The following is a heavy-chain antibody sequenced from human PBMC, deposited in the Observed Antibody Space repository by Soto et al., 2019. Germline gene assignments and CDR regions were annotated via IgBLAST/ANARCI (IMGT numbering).Heavy chain of an antibody. CDR3: AREPTRPYCSGGSCIYPGIAFDI. V-gene: IGHV4-34*01. J-gene: IGHJ3*02. D-gene: IGHD2-15*01. CDR2: INHSGST. CDR1: GGSFSGYY. Sequence: SETLSLTCAVYGGSFSGYYWSWIRQPPGKGLEWIGEINHSGSTNYNPSLKSRVTIPVDTSKNQFSLKLSSVTAADTAVYYCAREPTRPYCSGGSCIYPGIAFDIWGQGTMVTVSS.